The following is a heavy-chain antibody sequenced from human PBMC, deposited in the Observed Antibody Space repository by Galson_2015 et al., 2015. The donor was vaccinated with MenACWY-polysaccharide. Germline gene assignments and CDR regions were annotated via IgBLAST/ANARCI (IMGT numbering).Heavy chain of an antibody. Sequence: SVKVSCKASGVNLNISYLHWVRQAPGQGLEWMGVINPSGDDTKYAQVFQGRVTITRDPPTSTVFVELRRLTFEDTAIYYCATRTRVRSGLDPWGQGTLVTV. CDR1: GVNLNISY. D-gene: IGHD6-6*01. CDR2: INPSGDDT. CDR3: ATRTRVRSGLDP. V-gene: IGHV1-46*02. J-gene: IGHJ5*01.